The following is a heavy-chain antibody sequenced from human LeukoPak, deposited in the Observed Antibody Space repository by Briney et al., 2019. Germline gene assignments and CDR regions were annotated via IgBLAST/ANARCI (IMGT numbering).Heavy chain of an antibody. CDR3: ARGGTTVPPTLPNWFDP. V-gene: IGHV1-2*02. CDR1: GYTFTGYY. J-gene: IGHJ5*02. D-gene: IGHD4-11*01. Sequence: ASVKVSCKASGYTFTGYYMHWVRQAPGQGLEWMGWINPNSGGTNYAQKFQGRVTMTRDTSISTAYMELSRLRSDDTAVYYCARGGTTVPPTLPNWFDPWGQGTLVTVSS. CDR2: INPNSGGT.